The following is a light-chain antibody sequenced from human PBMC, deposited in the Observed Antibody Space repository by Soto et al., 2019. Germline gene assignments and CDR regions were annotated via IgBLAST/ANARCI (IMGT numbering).Light chain of an antibody. J-gene: IGKJ3*01. Sequence: EIVMTQSPATLSVSPGERATLSCRASQSLSSNLAWYQQKPGQAPRLLIYGASTRATGIPARFSGSGSGTEFTLTINSLQSEDFAVYYCQQYNDWPRTFGPGTKVDIK. V-gene: IGKV3-15*01. CDR1: QSLSSN. CDR3: QQYNDWPRT. CDR2: GAS.